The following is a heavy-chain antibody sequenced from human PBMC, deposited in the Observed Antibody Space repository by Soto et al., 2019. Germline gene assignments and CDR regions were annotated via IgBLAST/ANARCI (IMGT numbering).Heavy chain of an antibody. Sequence: EVQLLESGGGLVQPGGSLRLSCAASGFTFSHYAMSWVRQAPGMGLDWVSAISATSDSTSYADSVKGRFTISRDKSNNTLYLQINSVRAEDTAVYYYAKAVQQWLPGTKHCMDVSGQGTTVTVSS. CDR1: GFTFSHYA. CDR2: ISATSDST. J-gene: IGHJ6*02. D-gene: IGHD6-19*01. V-gene: IGHV3-23*01. CDR3: AKAVQQWLPGTKHCMDV.